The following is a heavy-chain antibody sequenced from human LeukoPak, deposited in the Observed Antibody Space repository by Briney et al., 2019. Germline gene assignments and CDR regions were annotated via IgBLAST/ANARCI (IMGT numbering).Heavy chain of an antibody. Sequence: RAGGSLRLPCAASGFSFSSHPFNWVRQAPGKGLEWVSHISSDGNTEYYLDSVRVRFTMSRDNAKNLLFLQLDSLRAEDTAVYYCARDTLNGPFVTSLDYWGQGALVTVSS. CDR1: GFSFSSHP. CDR2: ISSDGNTE. V-gene: IGHV3-48*03. CDR3: ARDTLNGPFVTSLDY. J-gene: IGHJ4*02. D-gene: IGHD3-9*01.